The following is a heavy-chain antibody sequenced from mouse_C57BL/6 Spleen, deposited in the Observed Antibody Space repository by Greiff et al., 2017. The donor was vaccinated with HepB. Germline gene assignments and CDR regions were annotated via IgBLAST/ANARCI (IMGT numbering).Heavy chain of an antibody. CDR1: GYTFTSYW. CDR2: IDPNSGGT. D-gene: IGHD1-1*01. Sequence: QVQLKESGAELVKPGASVKLSCKASGYTFTSYWMHWVKQRPGRGLEWIGRIDPNSGGTKYNEKFKSKATLTVDKPSSTAYMQLSSLTSEDSAVYYCARGDYYGYYYAMDYWGQGTSVTVSS. CDR3: ARGDYYGYYYAMDY. V-gene: IGHV1-72*01. J-gene: IGHJ4*01.